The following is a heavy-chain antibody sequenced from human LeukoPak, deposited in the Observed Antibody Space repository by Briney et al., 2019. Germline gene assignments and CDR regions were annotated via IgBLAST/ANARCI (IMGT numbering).Heavy chain of an antibody. CDR2: ISSSSSYI. V-gene: IGHV3-21*01. CDR1: GFTFSSYS. CDR3: ARERSAAGTPFEDY. J-gene: IGHJ4*02. Sequence: GGSLRLSGAASGFTFSSYSMNWDCQAPGKGLEWVSSISSSSSYIYYADSVKGRFTISRDNAKNSLYLQMNSLRAEDTAVYYCARERSAAGTPFEDYWGQGTLVTVSS. D-gene: IGHD6-13*01.